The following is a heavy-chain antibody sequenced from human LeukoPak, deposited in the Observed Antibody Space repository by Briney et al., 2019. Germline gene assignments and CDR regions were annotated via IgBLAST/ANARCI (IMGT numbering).Heavy chain of an antibody. CDR2: IKQDGSEK. J-gene: IGHJ4*02. CDR3: ARDRGSSGRLGRFDN. D-gene: IGHD6-19*01. V-gene: IGHV3-7*01. CDR1: GFTLSTYW. Sequence: GGSLRLSCAASGFTLSTYWMTWVRQAPGKGLEWVANIKQDGSEKYYVDSVKGRFTISRDNAKKLLYLQMNSLRVEDTAVYYCARDRGSSGRLGRFDNWGQGNLVTVSP.